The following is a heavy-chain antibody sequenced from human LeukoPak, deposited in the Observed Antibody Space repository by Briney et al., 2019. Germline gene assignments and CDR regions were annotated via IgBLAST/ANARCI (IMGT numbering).Heavy chain of an antibody. CDR3: AKAYYYDSSGHQYYFDY. CDR1: GFTFSSYA. CDR2: ISGSGGST. V-gene: IGHV3-23*01. D-gene: IGHD3-22*01. Sequence: GGSLRLSCAASGFTFSSYAMSWVRQAPGKGLGWVSAISGSGGSTYYADSVKGRFTISRDNSKNTLYLQMNSLRAEDTAVYYCAKAYYYDSSGHQYYFDYWGQGTLVTVSS. J-gene: IGHJ4*02.